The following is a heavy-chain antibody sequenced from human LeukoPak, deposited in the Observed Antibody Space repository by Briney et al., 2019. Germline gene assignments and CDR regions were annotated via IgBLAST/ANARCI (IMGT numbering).Heavy chain of an antibody. V-gene: IGHV5-51*01. CDR3: ARSPCGGDCYSGHFQH. CDR2: IYAGDSDT. Sequence: ESLKIPCHGSGCVITTYWIGWVRQIPRKGPGWMGSIYAGDSDTRYSPSFQGQVTISADKSISTTYLQWSSLKASDTAMYYCARSPCGGDCYSGHFQHWGQGTLVTVSS. CDR1: GCVITTYW. J-gene: IGHJ1*01. D-gene: IGHD2-21*02.